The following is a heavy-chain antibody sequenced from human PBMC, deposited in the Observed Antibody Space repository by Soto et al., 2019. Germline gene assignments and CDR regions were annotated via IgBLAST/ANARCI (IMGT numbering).Heavy chain of an antibody. D-gene: IGHD3-10*01. CDR3: ARGWFGDLYYYYYGMDV. V-gene: IGHV1-2*02. CDR1: GYTFTGYY. CDR2: INPNRGGT. J-gene: IGHJ6*02. Sequence: ASVKVSCKASGYTFTGYYMHWVRQAPGQGLEWMGWINPNRGGTNYAQKFQGRVTMTRDTSISTAYMELSRLRSDDTAVYYCARGWFGDLYYYYYGMDVWGQGTTVTVSS.